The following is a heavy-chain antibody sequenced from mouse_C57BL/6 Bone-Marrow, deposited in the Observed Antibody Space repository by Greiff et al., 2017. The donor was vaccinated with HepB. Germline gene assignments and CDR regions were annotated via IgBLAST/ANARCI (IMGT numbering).Heavy chain of an antibody. D-gene: IGHD1-1*01. CDR3: AINFSYGSSSWFAY. CDR2: IHPSDSDT. J-gene: IGHJ3*01. V-gene: IGHV1-74*01. Sequence: QVQLKQPGAELVKPGASVKVSCKASGYTFTSYWMHWVKQRPGQGLEWIGRIHPSDSDTNYNQKFKGKATLTVDKSSSTAYMQLSSLTSEDSAVYYCAINFSYGSSSWFAYWGQGTLVTVSA. CDR1: GYTFTSYW.